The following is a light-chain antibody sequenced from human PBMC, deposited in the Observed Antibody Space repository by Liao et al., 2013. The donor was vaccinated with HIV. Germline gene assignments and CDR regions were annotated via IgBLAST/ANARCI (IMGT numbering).Light chain of an antibody. CDR1: KLGDKY. CDR3: QARDTSTSV. V-gene: IGLV3-1*01. Sequence: SYELTQPPSVSVSPGQTASITCSGDKLGDKYACWYQQKPGQSPVLVIYQDRKRPSGIPERFSGSNSGNTATLTIRGTQAVDEADYYCQARDTSTSVFGPGTKVTVL. CDR2: QDR. J-gene: IGLJ1*01.